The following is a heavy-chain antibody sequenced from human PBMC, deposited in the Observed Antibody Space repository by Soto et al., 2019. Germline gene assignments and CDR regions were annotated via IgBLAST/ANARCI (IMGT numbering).Heavy chain of an antibody. CDR3: VRHGRSGGSSYSGWFDP. J-gene: IGHJ5*02. CDR2: IYPIESDA. V-gene: IGHV5-51*01. Sequence: GESLKISCEASGYAFANYWIGWVRQMPGKGLELMGIIYPIESDARYSPSFQGQVIISADKSINTAYLQWSSLRASDTAIYYCVRHGRSGGSSYSGWFDPWGQGTLVTVSS. D-gene: IGHD2-15*01. CDR1: GYAFANYW.